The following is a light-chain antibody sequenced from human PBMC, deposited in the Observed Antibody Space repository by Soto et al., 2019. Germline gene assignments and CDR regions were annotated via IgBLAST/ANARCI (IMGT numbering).Light chain of an antibody. CDR1: SSDVGSYNL. CDR2: EGS. Sequence: ALTQPASVSGSPGQSITISCTGTSSDVGSYNLVSWYQQHPGKAPKLMIYEGSKRPSGVSNRFSGSKSGNTASLTISGLQAEDEADYYCCSYAGSSFYVFGTGTKVTVL. CDR3: CSYAGSSFYV. J-gene: IGLJ1*01. V-gene: IGLV2-23*01.